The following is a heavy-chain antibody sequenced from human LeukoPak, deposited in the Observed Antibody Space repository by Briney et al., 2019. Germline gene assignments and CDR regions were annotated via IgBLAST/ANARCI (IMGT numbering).Heavy chain of an antibody. V-gene: IGHV3-23*01. CDR3: ARTTAGYYYYMDV. D-gene: IGHD1-1*01. Sequence: GSLRLSCAASGFPFSSYAMSWVRQAPGKGLEWVSAISGSGGSTYYADSVKGRFTISRDNSKNTLYLQMNSLRAEDTAVYYCARTTAGYYYYMDVWGKGTTVTVSS. J-gene: IGHJ6*03. CDR2: ISGSGGST. CDR1: GFPFSSYA.